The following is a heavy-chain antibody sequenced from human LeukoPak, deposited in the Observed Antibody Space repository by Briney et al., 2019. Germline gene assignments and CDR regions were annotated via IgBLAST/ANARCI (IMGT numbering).Heavy chain of an antibody. J-gene: IGHJ6*02. CDR1: GYTFTGYY. Sequence: ASVKVSCKASGYTFTGYYMHWVRQAPGQGLEWMGWINPNSGGTYYAQKFQGWVTMTRDTSISTAYMELSRLRSDDTAVYYCARDRLEDIAVAGSLYYYYYGMDVWGQGTTVTVSS. CDR2: INPNSGGT. V-gene: IGHV1-2*04. D-gene: IGHD6-19*01. CDR3: ARDRLEDIAVAGSLYYYYYGMDV.